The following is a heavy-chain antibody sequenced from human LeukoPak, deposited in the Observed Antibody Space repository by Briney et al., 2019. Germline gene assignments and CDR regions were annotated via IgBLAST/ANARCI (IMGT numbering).Heavy chain of an antibody. Sequence: GGSLRLSCAASGFTFSSYGMHWVRQAPGKGLEWVAFIRYDGSNKYYADSVKGRFTISRDNSKNTLYLQMNSLRAEDTAVYYCAKPGPGVVVVPAAMNFDYWGQGTLVTVSS. CDR3: AKPGPGVVVVPAAMNFDY. V-gene: IGHV3-30*02. D-gene: IGHD2-2*01. J-gene: IGHJ4*02. CDR1: GFTFSSYG. CDR2: IRYDGSNK.